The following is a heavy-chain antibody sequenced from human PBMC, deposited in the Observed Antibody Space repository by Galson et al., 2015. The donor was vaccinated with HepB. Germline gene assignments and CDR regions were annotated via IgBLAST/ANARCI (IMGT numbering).Heavy chain of an antibody. Sequence: SLRLSCAASGFTFSSYWMSWVRQAPGKGLEWVANIKQDGSEKYYVDSVKGRFTISRDNAKNSLYLQMNSLRAEDTAVYYCARESYVVLSDAFDIWGQGTMVTVSS. CDR2: IKQDGSEK. D-gene: IGHD2-15*01. V-gene: IGHV3-7*03. J-gene: IGHJ3*02. CDR3: ARESYVVLSDAFDI. CDR1: GFTFSSYW.